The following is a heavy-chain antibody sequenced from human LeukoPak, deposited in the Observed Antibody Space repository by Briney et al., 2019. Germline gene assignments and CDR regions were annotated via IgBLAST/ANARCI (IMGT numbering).Heavy chain of an antibody. Sequence: SETLSLTCTVSGGSISSSSYYWGWIRQPPGKGLEWIGSIYYSGSTYYNPSLKSRVTISVDTSKNQFSLKLSSVTAADTAVYYCARGLSYRYSSGWYSPYYFDYWGQGTLVTVSS. J-gene: IGHJ4*02. D-gene: IGHD6-19*01. CDR1: GGSISSSSYY. V-gene: IGHV4-39*07. CDR2: IYYSGST. CDR3: ARGLSYRYSSGWYSPYYFDY.